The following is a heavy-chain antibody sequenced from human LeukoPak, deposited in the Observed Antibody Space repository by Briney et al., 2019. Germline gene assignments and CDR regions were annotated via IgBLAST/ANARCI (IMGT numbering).Heavy chain of an antibody. D-gene: IGHD3-10*01. J-gene: IGHJ6*02. CDR2: ILFDGSDK. CDR1: QFTFSDYA. CDR3: ARNVLLWVGELRYGLDF. V-gene: IGHV3-30*04. Sequence: GGSLRLSCAASQFTFSDYAMHWVRQAPGKGLELEAVILFDGSDKYYADSVKGRFTIARDNSKKTLDLQMNSLRAEDTAVYYCARNVLLWVGELRYGLDFWGLGTTVTVSS.